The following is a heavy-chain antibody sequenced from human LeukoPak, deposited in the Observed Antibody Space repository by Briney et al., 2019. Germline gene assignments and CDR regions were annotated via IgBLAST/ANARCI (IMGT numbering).Heavy chain of an antibody. CDR2: IKQDGSEK. Sequence: PGGSLRLSCAASGFTFSSYWMSWVRQAPGKGLEWVANIKQDGSEKYYVDSVKGRFTISRDNAKNSLYLQMNSLRAEDTAVYYCARGSYSSSWYERTFDYWGQGTLVTVSS. J-gene: IGHJ4*02. V-gene: IGHV3-7*01. D-gene: IGHD6-13*01. CDR1: GFTFSSYW. CDR3: ARGSYSSSWYERTFDY.